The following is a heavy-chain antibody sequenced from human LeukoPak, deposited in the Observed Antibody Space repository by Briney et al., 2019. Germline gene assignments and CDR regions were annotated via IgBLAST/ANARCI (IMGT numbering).Heavy chain of an antibody. D-gene: IGHD6-6*01. J-gene: IGHJ6*03. Sequence: SETLSLTCSVSGGSTRTSTSYWGWVRQPPGKGLEWIGSIHHSGSTYKNPSLKSRVTISMDTSKSQFSLKVTSLTAADSAVYFCARESSSSRYFMDVWGRGTTVTVSS. CDR1: GGSTRTSTSY. CDR2: IHHSGST. V-gene: IGHV4-39*07. CDR3: ARESSSSRYFMDV.